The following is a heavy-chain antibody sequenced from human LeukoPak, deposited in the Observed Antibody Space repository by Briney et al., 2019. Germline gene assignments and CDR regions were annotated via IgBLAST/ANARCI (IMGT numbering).Heavy chain of an antibody. V-gene: IGHV3-21*01. CDR1: GFTFNTYS. CDR3: ARDASGSYPLYFDY. J-gene: IGHJ4*02. CDR2: ISRCISHI. Sequence: KPGGSLGLSCAASGFTFNTYSINWGPQAPGKGLEWVSSISRCISHIYYADTVKGRFTISRDNAKSPLDLQMNSLRAEDTAVYYCARDASGSYPLYFDYWGQGTLVTVSS. D-gene: IGHD3-10*01.